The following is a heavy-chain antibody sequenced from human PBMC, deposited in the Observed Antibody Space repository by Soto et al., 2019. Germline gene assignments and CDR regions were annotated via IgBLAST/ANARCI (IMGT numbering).Heavy chain of an antibody. Sequence: EVQLVESGGGLVKPGGSLRLSCAASGFTFSRYGMNWLRQAPGKGLEWVASISSSTSYVYYADSVKGRFSTSRDNAKXXXXLEMYGLRTEDTAVYYCARDPSEGRVGNWFESWGQGTLVTVSS. V-gene: IGHV3-21*02. J-gene: IGHJ5*01. CDR3: ARDPSEGRVGNWFES. D-gene: IGHD2-2*01. CDR2: ISSSTSYV. CDR1: GFTFSRYG.